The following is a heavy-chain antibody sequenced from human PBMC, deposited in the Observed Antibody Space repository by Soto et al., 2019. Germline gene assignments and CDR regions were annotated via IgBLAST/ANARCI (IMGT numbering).Heavy chain of an antibody. J-gene: IGHJ4*02. Sequence: EVQLLESGGGLVQPGGSLRLSCAASGFTFSHYAMGWVRQAPGRGLEWVSAISGSGGGTYYADSVKGRFTISRDNVKNTLFLQMYSLRAEDTAVYYCARYGIDLVVVAAATAACRGQGTLVTVSS. V-gene: IGHV3-23*01. CDR2: ISGSGGGT. CDR1: GFTFSHYA. D-gene: IGHD2-15*01. CDR3: ARYGIDLVVVAAATAAC.